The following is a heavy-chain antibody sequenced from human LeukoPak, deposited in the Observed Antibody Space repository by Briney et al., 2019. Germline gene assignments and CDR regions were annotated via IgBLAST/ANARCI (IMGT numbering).Heavy chain of an antibody. CDR3: ARFGSNYYPFDY. CDR2: IYSGGNT. CDR1: GFTVGSSY. D-gene: IGHD3-22*01. J-gene: IGHJ4*02. V-gene: IGHV3-53*01. Sequence: GGSLRLSCAASGFTVGSSYMSWVRQAPGKGLEWVSVIYSGGNTYYADSVKGRFTISRDKSKNTLYLQMNSLTAEDTAVYYCARFGSNYYPFDYWGQGTLVTVSS.